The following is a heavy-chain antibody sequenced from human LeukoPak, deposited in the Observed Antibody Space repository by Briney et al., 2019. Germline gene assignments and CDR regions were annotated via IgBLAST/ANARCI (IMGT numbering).Heavy chain of an antibody. V-gene: IGHV3-74*01. J-gene: IGHJ4*02. CDR2: ISPTGSTT. CDR3: ARGPNSNWSGLDF. CDR1: GFFFSGHW. Sequence: GGSLRLFCSASGFFFSGHWMHWARQLSGKGLVWVSRISPTGSTTSYADSVKGRFTVSRDNAKNTLYLQVNNLRAEDTAVYYCARGPNSNWSGLDFWGQGTLLTVSS. D-gene: IGHD6-6*01.